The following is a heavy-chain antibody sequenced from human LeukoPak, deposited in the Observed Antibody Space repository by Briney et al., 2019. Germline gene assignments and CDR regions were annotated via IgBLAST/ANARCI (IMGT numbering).Heavy chain of an antibody. D-gene: IGHD1-26*01. J-gene: IGHJ4*02. CDR1: GGSFSGYY. CDR2: INHSGST. CDR3: VRGIIKDSGSYPFDY. V-gene: IGHV4-34*01. Sequence: SETLSLTYAVYGGSFSGYYWSGIRQPPGKGLEWIGEINHSGSTNYNPSLKSRVTISVDTSKNQFSLKLSSVAAADTAVYYCVRGIIKDSGSYPFDYWGQGTLVTVSS.